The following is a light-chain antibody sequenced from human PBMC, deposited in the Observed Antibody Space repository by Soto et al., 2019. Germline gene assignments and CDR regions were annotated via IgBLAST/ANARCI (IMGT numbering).Light chain of an antibody. V-gene: IGKV3-20*01. CDR3: KQYGPYT. CDR2: GAS. Sequence: EIVLTQSPGTLSLSPGERATLSCRASQSVSSSYLAWYQQKPGQAPRLLIYGASSRATGIPDRFSGSGSGTDFTLTTIRLEAEDFAVYYCKQYGPYTFGQGTKLEIK. J-gene: IGKJ2*01. CDR1: QSVSSSY.